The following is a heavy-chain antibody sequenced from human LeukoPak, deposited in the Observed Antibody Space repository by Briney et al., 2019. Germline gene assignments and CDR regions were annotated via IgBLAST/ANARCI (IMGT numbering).Heavy chain of an antibody. CDR2: ISSSSSYI. Sequence: PGGSLRLSCAASGFTFSSYSMNWVRQAPGKGLEWVSSISSSSSYIYYADSVKGRFTISRDNAKNSLYLQMNSLRAEDTAVYYCATYRQVLLPFESWGQGTLVTVSS. J-gene: IGHJ4*02. V-gene: IGHV3-21*01. CDR3: ATYRQVLLPFES. D-gene: IGHD2-8*02. CDR1: GFTFSSYS.